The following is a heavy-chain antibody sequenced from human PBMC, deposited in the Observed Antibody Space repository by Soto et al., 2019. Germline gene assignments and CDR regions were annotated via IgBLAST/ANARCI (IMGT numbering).Heavy chain of an antibody. D-gene: IGHD3-22*01. J-gene: IGHJ4*02. CDR1: GFTFSSYA. CDR3: ARDLSYYYDSSGYSY. V-gene: IGHV3-30-3*01. CDR2: ISYDGSNK. Sequence: SLRLSCAASGFTFSSYAMHWVRQAPGKGLEWVAVISYDGSNKYYADSVKGRFTISRDNSKNTLYLQMNSLRAEDTAVYYCARDLSYYYDSSGYSYWGQGTLVTVSS.